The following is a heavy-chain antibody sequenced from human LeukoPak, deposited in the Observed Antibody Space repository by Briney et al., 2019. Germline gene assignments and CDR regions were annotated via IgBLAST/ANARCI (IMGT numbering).Heavy chain of an antibody. CDR1: GITFSSYA. Sequence: GGSLRLSCAASGITFSSYAMSWVRQAPGKGLGGVSAISGSGGSTYYADSVKGRFTISRDNSKNTLYLQMNSLRAEDTAVYYCAKASSGWYVDYWGQGTLGTVSS. V-gene: IGHV3-23*01. CDR2: ISGSGGST. D-gene: IGHD6-19*01. J-gene: IGHJ4*02. CDR3: AKASSGWYVDY.